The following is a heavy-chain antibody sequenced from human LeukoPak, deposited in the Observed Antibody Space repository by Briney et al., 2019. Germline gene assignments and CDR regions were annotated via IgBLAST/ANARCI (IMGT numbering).Heavy chain of an antibody. Sequence: PGGSLRLSCAASGFTFSNYAMSWVRQAPGKGLEWVSTVGGSGGGTYYADSVKGRFTISRDNSKNTLYLQMSSLRAEDTAVYYCAKDVETGGIRGYFDYWGQGALVTVSS. V-gene: IGHV3-23*01. CDR1: GFTFSNYA. CDR2: VGGSGGGT. D-gene: IGHD3-16*02. J-gene: IGHJ4*02. CDR3: AKDVETGGIRGYFDY.